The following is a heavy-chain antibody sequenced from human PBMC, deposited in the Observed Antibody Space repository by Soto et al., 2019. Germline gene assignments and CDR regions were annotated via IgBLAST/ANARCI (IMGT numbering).Heavy chain of an antibody. V-gene: IGHV4-61*01. J-gene: IGHJ5*02. CDR3: ARMQQPRDDWFDP. CDR1: GGSVSSGSYY. Sequence: ASETLSLTCTVSGGSVSSGSYYWSWIRQPPGKGLEWIGYIYYSGSTNYNPSLKSRVTISVDTSKNQFSLKLSSVTAADTAVYYCARMQQPRDDWFDPWGQGTLVTVSS. D-gene: IGHD6-13*01. CDR2: IYYSGST.